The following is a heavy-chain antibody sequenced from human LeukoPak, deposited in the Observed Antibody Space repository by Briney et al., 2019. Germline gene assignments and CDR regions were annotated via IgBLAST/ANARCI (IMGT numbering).Heavy chain of an antibody. J-gene: IGHJ4*02. CDR3: ARGFYDYVWGSYRTLHFDY. Sequence: GGSLRLSCAASGFTFGSYSVNWVRQAPGKGLEWVSYIRSSSNIIYYADSVKGRFTISRDNTKNSLYLQMNSLRAEDTAVYYCARGFYDYVWGSYRTLHFDYWGQGTLVTVSS. CDR2: IRSSSNII. V-gene: IGHV3-48*04. D-gene: IGHD3-16*02. CDR1: GFTFGSYS.